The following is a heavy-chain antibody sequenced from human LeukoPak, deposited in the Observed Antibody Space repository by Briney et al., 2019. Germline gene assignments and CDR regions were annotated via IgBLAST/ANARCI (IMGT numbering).Heavy chain of an antibody. CDR3: TRYSSSWASWFDP. Sequence: SGTLSLTCTVSGGSIDNYYWSWIRQPAGKGLEWIGRIYTSGSTNYNPSLKSRVTMSVDTSKYQFDLKLSSVTAADTAVYYCTRYSSSWASWFDPWGQGTLVTVSS. CDR1: GGSIDNYY. J-gene: IGHJ5*02. V-gene: IGHV4-4*07. D-gene: IGHD6-13*01. CDR2: IYTSGST.